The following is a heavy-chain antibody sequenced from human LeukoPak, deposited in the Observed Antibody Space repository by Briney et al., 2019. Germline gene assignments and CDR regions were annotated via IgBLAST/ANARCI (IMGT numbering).Heavy chain of an antibody. D-gene: IGHD6-6*01. J-gene: IGHJ6*03. CDR1: GGSISSSSDY. Sequence: SETLSLTCTVSGGSISSSSDYWGWIRQPPGKGLEWIGEIYHSGSTNYNPSLRSRVTISVDKSKNQFFLNLNSVTAADTAMYYCAGLAARQEDGYYYYYMDVWGRGTTVTVSS. V-gene: IGHV4-39*07. CDR2: IYHSGST. CDR3: AGLAARQEDGYYYYYMDV.